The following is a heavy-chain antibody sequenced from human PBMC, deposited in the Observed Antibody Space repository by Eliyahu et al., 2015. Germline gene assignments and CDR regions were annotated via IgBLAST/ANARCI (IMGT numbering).Heavy chain of an antibody. J-gene: IGHJ4*02. CDR3: ARELRGYWQEY. Sequence: QVQLVESGGGVVQPGXSLXXSGAASGFIFSDYAMHWVRQAPGKGLEWVAIISYDGSNKFYTDSVKGRFTIFRDDSMNTLYLQMNSLRTEDTALYYCARELRGYWQEYWGQGTLVTVSS. CDR1: GFIFSDYA. CDR2: ISYDGSNK. D-gene: IGHD2-8*02. V-gene: IGHV3-30-3*01.